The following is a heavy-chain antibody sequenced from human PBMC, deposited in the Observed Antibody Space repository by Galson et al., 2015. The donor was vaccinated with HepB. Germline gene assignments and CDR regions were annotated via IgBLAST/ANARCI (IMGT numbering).Heavy chain of an antibody. Sequence: SLRLSCAASGFTFSDFYMSWIRQAPGKGLEWLSYISSSGTATYYADSVKGRFTVSRDNGKNSLYLQMDSLRAEDTAVYYCARDRGYCTSTSCYIRYKFDPWGQGTLATVSS. CDR2: ISSSGTAT. J-gene: IGHJ5*02. V-gene: IGHV3-11*01. CDR1: GFTFSDFY. D-gene: IGHD2-2*02. CDR3: ARDRGYCTSTSCYIRYKFDP.